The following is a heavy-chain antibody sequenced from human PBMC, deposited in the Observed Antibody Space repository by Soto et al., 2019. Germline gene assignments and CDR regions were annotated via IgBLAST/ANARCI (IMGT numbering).Heavy chain of an antibody. CDR2: MNPNSGNT. V-gene: IGHV1-8*01. CDR1: GYTFTSYD. CDR3: ALLSYYYYYMDV. D-gene: IGHD2-15*01. J-gene: IGHJ6*03. Sequence: ASVKVSCKASGYTFTSYDINWVRQATGQGLEWMGWMNPNSGNTGYAQKFQGRVTMTRNTSISTAYMELSSLRSEDTAVYYCALLSYYYYYMDVWGKGTTVTVSS.